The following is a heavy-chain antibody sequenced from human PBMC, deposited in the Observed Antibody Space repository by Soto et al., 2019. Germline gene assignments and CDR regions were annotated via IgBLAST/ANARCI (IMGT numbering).Heavy chain of an antibody. J-gene: IGHJ4*02. CDR3: ALFNFGYYDSSGYNPFDY. V-gene: IGHV4-59*01. Sequence: SETLSLTCTVSGGSISSYYWSWIRQPPGKGLEWIGYIYYSGSTNYNPSLKSRVTISVDTSKNQFSLKLSSVTAADTAVYYCALFNFGYYDSSGYNPFDYWGQGTLVTVSS. CDR1: GGSISSYY. CDR2: IYYSGST. D-gene: IGHD3-22*01.